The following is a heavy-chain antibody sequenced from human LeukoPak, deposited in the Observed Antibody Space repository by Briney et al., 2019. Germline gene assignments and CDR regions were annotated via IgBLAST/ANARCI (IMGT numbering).Heavy chain of an antibody. D-gene: IGHD2-21*02. J-gene: IGHJ4*02. Sequence: KPGGSLRLSCAASGFTFSSYSMNWVRQAPGKGLEWVSSISSGSSYIYYADSVKGRFTISRDNAKNSLYLQMNGLRAEDTAVYYCARYDCGGDCYPYYFDYWGQGTLVTVSS. CDR2: ISSGSSYI. CDR3: ARYDCGGDCYPYYFDY. V-gene: IGHV3-21*01. CDR1: GFTFSSYS.